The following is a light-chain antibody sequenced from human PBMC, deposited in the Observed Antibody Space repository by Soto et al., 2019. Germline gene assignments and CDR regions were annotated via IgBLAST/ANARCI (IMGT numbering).Light chain of an antibody. CDR3: SSYTSSSTLHLV. J-gene: IGLJ2*01. Sequence: HSALTQPASVSGSPGQSITISCTGTSSDVGGYNYVSWYQQHPGKAPKLMIYEVSNRPSGVSNRFSGSKSGNTASLTISGLQAEDEADYYCSSYTSSSTLHLVFGGGTKLTVL. CDR2: EVS. V-gene: IGLV2-14*01. CDR1: SSDVGGYNY.